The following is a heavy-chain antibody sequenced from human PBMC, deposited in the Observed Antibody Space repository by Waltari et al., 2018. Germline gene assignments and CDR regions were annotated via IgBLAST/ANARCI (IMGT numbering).Heavy chain of an antibody. CDR1: GGSFSGYY. CDR3: ASTVTPDY. J-gene: IGHJ4*02. CDR2: IKHSGIT. Sequence: QVQLQQWGAGLLKPSETLSLTCAVDGGSFSGYYWSWIRQPPGKGLDWIGEIKHSGITNYNPSLKSRVTISVDTSKNQFSLKLSSVTAADTAVYYCASTVTPDYWGQGTLVTVSS. V-gene: IGHV4-34*01. D-gene: IGHD4-4*01.